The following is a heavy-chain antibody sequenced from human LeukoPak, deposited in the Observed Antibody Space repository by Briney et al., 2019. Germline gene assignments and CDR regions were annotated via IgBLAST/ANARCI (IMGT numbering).Heavy chain of an antibody. CDR3: ATTPRNSGYDYYYDSSGYTDDY. CDR1: GFTFSSYA. J-gene: IGHJ4*02. V-gene: IGHV3-23*01. CDR2: ISGSCGST. D-gene: IGHD3-22*01. Sequence: PGGSLRLSCAASGFTFSSYAMSWVRQAPGKGLEWVSAISGSCGSTYYADSVKGRFTISRDNSKNTLYLQMNSLRAEDTAVYYCATTPRNSGYDYYYDSSGYTDDYWGQGTLVTVSS.